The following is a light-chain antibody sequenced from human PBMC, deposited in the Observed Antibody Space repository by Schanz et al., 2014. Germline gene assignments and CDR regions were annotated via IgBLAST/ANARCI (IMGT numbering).Light chain of an antibody. CDR3: SSYTSSSTLVV. CDR1: SRDVGAYSY. J-gene: IGLJ2*01. CDR2: DVT. V-gene: IGLV2-14*03. Sequence: QSALTQPASVSGSPGQSITISCTGTSRDVGAYSYVSWYQLHPGKAPKLMIYDVTNRPSGVSDRFSGSKSGNTASLTISGLQAEDEADYYCSSYTSSSTLVVFGGGTKLTVL.